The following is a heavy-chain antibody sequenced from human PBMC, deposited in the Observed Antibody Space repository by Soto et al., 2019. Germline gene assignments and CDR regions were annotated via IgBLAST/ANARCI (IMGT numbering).Heavy chain of an antibody. V-gene: IGHV3-30*04. CDR2: ISKDGSHK. CDR1: GFSFSRYA. D-gene: IGHD2-15*01. J-gene: IGHJ5*01. CDR3: ARSTSGAVAASFDF. Sequence: GGSLRLSCAASGFSFSRYAIHWVRQAPGKGLEWVAVISKDGSHKYYLESVKGRFTISRDNSKNILSLQMNSLRDEDTAVYYCARSTSGAVAASFDFWGQGPLVTVYS.